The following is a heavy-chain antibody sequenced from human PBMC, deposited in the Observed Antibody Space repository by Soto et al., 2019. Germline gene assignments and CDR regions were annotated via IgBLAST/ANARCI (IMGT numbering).Heavy chain of an antibody. J-gene: IGHJ5*02. Sequence: PSETLSLTCTVSGASIGSGDYYWSWIRQHPGKGLEWIGYIYYSGGTSYNPSLKSRGTISVDTSKNQFSLELSSVTAADTAVYYCASIYDSSGYYYGNNWFDPWGQGTLVTVSS. CDR3: ASIYDSSGYYYGNNWFDP. D-gene: IGHD3-22*01. V-gene: IGHV4-31*02. CDR2: IYYSGGT. CDR1: GASIGSGDYY.